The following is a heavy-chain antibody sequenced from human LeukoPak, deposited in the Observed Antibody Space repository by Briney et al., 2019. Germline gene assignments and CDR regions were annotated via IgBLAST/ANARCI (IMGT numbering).Heavy chain of an antibody. J-gene: IGHJ4*02. V-gene: IGHV3-7*01. D-gene: IGHD1-26*01. Sequence: GGSLRLSCAASGFTFSSYWMSWVRQAPGKGLEWVANIKQDGSEKYYVDSVKGRFTISRDNAENSLYLQMNSLRAEDTAVYYCAREAGSGVGATTGVVDYWGQGTLVTVSS. CDR3: AREAGSGVGATTGVVDY. CDR1: GFTFSSYW. CDR2: IKQDGSEK.